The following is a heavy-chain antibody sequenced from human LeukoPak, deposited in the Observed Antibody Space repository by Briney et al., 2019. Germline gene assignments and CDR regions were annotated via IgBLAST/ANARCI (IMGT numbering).Heavy chain of an antibody. CDR3: ARDGVVAATQFKYFDL. D-gene: IGHD2-15*01. Sequence: SETLSLTCTVSGGSISSYYWSWIRQPPGKGLEWIGYIYYSGSTNYNPSLKSRVTISVDTSKNQFSLKLSSVTAADTAVYYCARDGVVAATQFKYFDLWGRGTLVTVSS. J-gene: IGHJ2*01. CDR1: GGSISSYY. V-gene: IGHV4-59*01. CDR2: IYYSGST.